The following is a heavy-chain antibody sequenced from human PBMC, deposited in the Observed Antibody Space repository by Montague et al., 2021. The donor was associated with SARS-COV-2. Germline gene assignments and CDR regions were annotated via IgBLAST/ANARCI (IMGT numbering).Heavy chain of an antibody. V-gene: IGHV4-59*01. CDR1: GGSINGYY. Sequence: SETLSLTCTVSGGSINGYYWTWVRQPPGKGLQWIAHIYYNGRTSYIPSLKSRLSVSLDKAKYQFSLELTSDTAADTARYFCARGTEVGAFDYWGQGALVSVSS. CDR3: ARGTEVGAFDY. D-gene: IGHD1-26*01. J-gene: IGHJ4*02. CDR2: IYYNGRT.